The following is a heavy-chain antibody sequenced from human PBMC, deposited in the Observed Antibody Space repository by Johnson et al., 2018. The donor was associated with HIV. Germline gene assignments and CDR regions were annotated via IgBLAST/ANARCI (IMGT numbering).Heavy chain of an antibody. J-gene: IGHJ3*02. CDR2: IRYDGSNK. CDR1: GFTFSSYG. D-gene: IGHD3-22*01. CDR3: AKASNYYDSSRHAFDI. Sequence: QVQLVESGGGVVQPGGSLRLSCAASGFTFSSYGMHWVRQAPGTGLEWVAFIRYDGSNKYYADSVKGRFTISRYNSKNTLYLQMNSLRAEETAVDYCAKASNYYDSSRHAFDIWVQGTMVTVSS. V-gene: IGHV3-30*02.